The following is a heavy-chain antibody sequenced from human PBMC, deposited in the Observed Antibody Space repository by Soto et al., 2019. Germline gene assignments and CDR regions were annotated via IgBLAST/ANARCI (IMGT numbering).Heavy chain of an antibody. CDR2: ISYSGGST. CDR3: AKVMGSTSSTANFDY. Sequence: GGSLRLSCAASGFTFSMFAINWVRQAPGKGLEWVASISYSGGSTNYADSVRGRFTISRDNSKNTLSLQMTSLRAEDTAVYYCAKVMGSTSSTANFDYWGRGTLVTVSS. V-gene: IGHV3-23*01. CDR1: GFTFSMFA. D-gene: IGHD3-10*01. J-gene: IGHJ4*02.